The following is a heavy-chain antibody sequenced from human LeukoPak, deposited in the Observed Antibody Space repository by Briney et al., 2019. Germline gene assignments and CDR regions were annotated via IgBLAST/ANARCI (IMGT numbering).Heavy chain of an antibody. CDR3: ASPRAERSTWYAVDY. D-gene: IGHD6-13*01. J-gene: IGHJ4*02. Sequence: SETLSLTCTVSGGSISSYYWSWIRQPPGKGLEWIGYIYYSGSTNYNPSLKSRVTISVDKSKNQFSLRLSSVTAADTAIYYCASPRAERSTWYAVDYWGQGTLVTVSA. V-gene: IGHV4-59*12. CDR1: GGSISSYY. CDR2: IYYSGST.